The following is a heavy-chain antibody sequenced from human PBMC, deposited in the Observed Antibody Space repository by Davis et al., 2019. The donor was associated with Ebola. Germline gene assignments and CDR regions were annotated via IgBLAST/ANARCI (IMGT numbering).Heavy chain of an antibody. Sequence: GGSLRLSCAASGFTFSNAWMNWVRQAPGKGLEWVSYISSSGSTIYYADSVKGRFTISRDNAKNTLYLQMNSLRAEDTAVYYCASLFYSSAPWGFDPWGQGTLVTVSS. CDR1: GFTFSNAW. D-gene: IGHD6-19*01. V-gene: IGHV3-48*04. CDR2: ISSSGSTI. CDR3: ASLFYSSAPWGFDP. J-gene: IGHJ5*02.